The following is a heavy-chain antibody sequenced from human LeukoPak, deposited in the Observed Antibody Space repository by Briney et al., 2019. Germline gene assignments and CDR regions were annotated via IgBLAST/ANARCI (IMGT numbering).Heavy chain of an antibody. CDR3: ARDRDSSGWTNWFDP. Sequence: ASVKVSCKASGYTFTSYYMHWVRQAPGQGLEWMGIINPSGGSTSYAQKFQGRVTMTRDTSTSTVYMELSSPRSEDTAVYYCARDRDSSGWTNWFDPWGQGTLVIVSS. CDR1: GYTFTSYY. J-gene: IGHJ5*02. CDR2: INPSGGST. D-gene: IGHD6-19*01. V-gene: IGHV1-46*01.